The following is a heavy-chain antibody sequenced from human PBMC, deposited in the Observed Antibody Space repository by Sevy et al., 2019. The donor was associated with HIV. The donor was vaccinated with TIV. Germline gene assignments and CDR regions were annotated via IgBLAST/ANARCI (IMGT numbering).Heavy chain of an antibody. J-gene: IGHJ6*02. V-gene: IGHV3-48*02. CDR2: ISSSSSTI. CDR1: GFTFSSYS. CDR3: ARVEFYGSGYYYGMDV. D-gene: IGHD3-10*01. Sequence: GGSLRLSCAASGFTFSSYSMNWVRQAPGKGLEWVSYISSSSSTIYYADSVKGRFTISREHAKNSLYLQMNSLRDEDTAVYYCARVEFYGSGYYYGMDVWGQGTTVTVSS.